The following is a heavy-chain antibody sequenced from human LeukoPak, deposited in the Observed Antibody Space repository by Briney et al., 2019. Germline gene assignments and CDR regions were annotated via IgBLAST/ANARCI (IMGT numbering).Heavy chain of an antibody. CDR2: IGTAGDT. CDR1: GFTFSSYD. D-gene: IGHD6-19*01. V-gene: IGHV3-13*01. J-gene: IGHJ4*02. CDR3: ARAASIGSGWEFDY. Sequence: QSGGSLRLSCAASGFTFSSYDMHWVRQATGKGLEWVSAIGTAGDTYYPGSVKGRFTISRENAKNSLYLQMNSLRAGDTAVYYCARAASIGSGWEFDYWGQGTLVTVSP.